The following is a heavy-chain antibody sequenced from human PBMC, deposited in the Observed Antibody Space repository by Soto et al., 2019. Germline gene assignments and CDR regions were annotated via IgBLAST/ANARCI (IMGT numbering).Heavy chain of an antibody. D-gene: IGHD3-22*01. CDR3: AKVGGDYYDSSGYYWSFSYFDY. CDR2: ISGSGGST. J-gene: IGHJ4*02. CDR1: GFTFSSYA. V-gene: IGHV3-23*01. Sequence: HPGGSLRLSCAASGFTFSSYAMSWVRQAPGKGLEWVSAISGSGGSTYYADSVKGRFTISRDNSKNTLYLQMNSLRAEDTAVYYCAKVGGDYYDSSGYYWSFSYFDYWGQGTLVTVSS.